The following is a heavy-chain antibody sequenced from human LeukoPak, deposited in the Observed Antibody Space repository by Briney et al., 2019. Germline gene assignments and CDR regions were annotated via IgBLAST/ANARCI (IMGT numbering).Heavy chain of an antibody. J-gene: IGHJ4*02. Sequence: GGSLRLSCAASGFTFSSYAMSWVRQAPGKGLEWVSAIGCSGDSTYYADSVKGRFTISRDNSKNTVYLQMNSLRAEDTAVYYCARPGDGCNLLDYWGQGTLVTVSS. CDR1: GFTFSSYA. CDR3: ARPGDGCNLLDY. V-gene: IGHV3-23*01. D-gene: IGHD5-24*01. CDR2: IGCSGDST.